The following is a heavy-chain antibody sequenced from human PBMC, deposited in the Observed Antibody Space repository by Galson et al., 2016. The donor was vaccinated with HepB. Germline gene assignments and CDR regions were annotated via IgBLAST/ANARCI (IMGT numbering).Heavy chain of an antibody. D-gene: IGHD2/OR15-2a*01. CDR1: GFTFSKYW. V-gene: IGHV3-7*05. CDR2: IDQDGSEK. Sequence: SLRLSCAASGFTFSKYWMSWVRQAPGKGLEWVANIDQDGSEKYYVDSVKGRVTISRDNAKNALYLQMNSLGAEDTAVYYCARKSPFGPFDYWGHGTLVSVSS. CDR3: ARKSPFGPFDY. J-gene: IGHJ4*01.